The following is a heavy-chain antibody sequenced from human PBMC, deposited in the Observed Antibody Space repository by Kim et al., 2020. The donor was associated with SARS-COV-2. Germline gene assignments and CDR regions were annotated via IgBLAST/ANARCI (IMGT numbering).Heavy chain of an antibody. CDR2: IDPSDSYT. CDR1: GYSFTSYW. CDR3: ARRSVLRYFDWLFVRGPQSENYGMDV. V-gene: IGHV5-10-1*01. J-gene: IGHJ6*02. Sequence: GESLKISCKGSGYSFTSYWISWVRQMPGKGLEWMGRIDPSDSYTNYSPSFQGHVTISADKSISTAYLQWSSLKASDTAMYYCARRSVLRYFDWLFVRGPQSENYGMDVWGQGTTVTVSS. D-gene: IGHD3-9*01.